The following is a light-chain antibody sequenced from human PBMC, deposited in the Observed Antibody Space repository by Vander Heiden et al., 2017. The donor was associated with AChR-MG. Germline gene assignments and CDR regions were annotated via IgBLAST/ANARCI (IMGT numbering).Light chain of an antibody. J-gene: IGLJ3*02. CDR2: EVT. Sequence: QSALTQPPSASGSPGQSVTISCTGTSSDIGTLNSVSWYQQYPGKAPKLIIYEVTKRPSGVPARFFGSRSGNTASLTVSGLQSEDEAHYYCNSYAGDNLWVFGGGTKLTVL. V-gene: IGLV2-8*01. CDR3: NSYAGDNLWV. CDR1: SSDIGTLNS.